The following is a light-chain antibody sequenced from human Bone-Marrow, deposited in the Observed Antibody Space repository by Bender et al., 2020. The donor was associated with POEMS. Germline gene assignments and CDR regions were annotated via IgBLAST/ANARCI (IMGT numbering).Light chain of an antibody. CDR2: QDT. CDR3: QAWDSSSYV. CDR1: KLGDKY. J-gene: IGLJ1*01. V-gene: IGLV3-1*01. Sequence: SYELTQPPSLSVSPGQTASVTCSGDKLGDKYACWYQQKPGQSPVLVIYQDTKRPSGIPERFSGSKSGNTATLTISGTQAMDEADYYCQAWDSSSYVFGTGTNVTVL.